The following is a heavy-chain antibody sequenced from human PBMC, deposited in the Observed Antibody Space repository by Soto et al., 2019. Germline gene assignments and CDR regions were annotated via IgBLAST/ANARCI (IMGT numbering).Heavy chain of an antibody. CDR2: IYHSGST. CDR3: AKGGGSLWS. CDR1: GGSFSGYY. D-gene: IGHD3-10*01. Sequence: QVQLQQWGAGLLKPSETLSLTCAVYGGSFSGYYWTWIRQPPGKGLEWIGEIYHSGSTNYNPSLKGRVAISVDTSKIQFSLKLSSVTAADTAVYYCAKGGGSLWSWGQGTLVTVSS. V-gene: IGHV4-34*01. J-gene: IGHJ5*02.